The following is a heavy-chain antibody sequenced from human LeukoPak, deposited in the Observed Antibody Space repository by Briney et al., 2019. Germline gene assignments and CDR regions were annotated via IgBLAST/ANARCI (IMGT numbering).Heavy chain of an antibody. Sequence: GGSLRLSCAASGFTVSGNYMNWVRQAPGKGLEWVSVIFVGDPTHCADSAKARFTISRENSKTTRYLQMNSLRVEETAVYYCILATIGRSLDYSGQGTLVTASP. D-gene: IGHD5-12*01. V-gene: IGHV3-53*01. CDR2: IFVGDPT. CDR3: ILATIGRSLDY. J-gene: IGHJ4*02. CDR1: GFTVSGNY.